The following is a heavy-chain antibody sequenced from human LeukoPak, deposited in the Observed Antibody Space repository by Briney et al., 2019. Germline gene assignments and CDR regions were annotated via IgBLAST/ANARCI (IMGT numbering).Heavy chain of an antibody. V-gene: IGHV1-18*01. D-gene: IGHD3-22*01. Sequence: PGASVKVSCKASGYTFSTYAITWVRQAPGQGLEWIGWISVYRGNTKFAQSFQGRVAMTTDTSTTTAYMELTSLRSDDTAVYLCARSKSNYDNSGYIPLDYWGQGTLVTVSS. CDR2: ISVYRGNT. CDR1: GYTFSTYA. J-gene: IGHJ4*02. CDR3: ARSKSNYDNSGYIPLDY.